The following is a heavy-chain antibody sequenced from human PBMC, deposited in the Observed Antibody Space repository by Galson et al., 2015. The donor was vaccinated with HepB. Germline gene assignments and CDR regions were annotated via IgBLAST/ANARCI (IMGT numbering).Heavy chain of an antibody. CDR2: MNPNSGNT. V-gene: IGHV1-8*01. CDR3: ARLRRGSLDAFDI. J-gene: IGHJ3*02. CDR1: GYTFTSYD. D-gene: IGHD1-26*01. Sequence: SVKVSCKASGYTFTSYDINWVRQATGQGLEWMGWMNPNSGNTGYAQKFQGRVTVTRNTSISTAYMELSSLRSEDTAVYYCARLRRGSLDAFDIWGQGTMVTVSS.